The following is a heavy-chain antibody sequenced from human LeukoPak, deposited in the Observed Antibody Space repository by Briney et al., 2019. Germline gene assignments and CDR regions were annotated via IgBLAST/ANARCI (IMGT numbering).Heavy chain of an antibody. CDR1: GGSISSYY. D-gene: IGHD3-22*01. Sequence: SSETLSLTCTVSGGSISSYYWSWIRQPPGKGLEWIGYVFHSGSTNYNPSLKSRVTISVDTSKNQFSLKLTSVTAADTAVYYCARESRGYYRIDYWGQGTLVTVSS. CDR3: ARESRGYYRIDY. V-gene: IGHV4-59*08. CDR2: VFHSGST. J-gene: IGHJ4*02.